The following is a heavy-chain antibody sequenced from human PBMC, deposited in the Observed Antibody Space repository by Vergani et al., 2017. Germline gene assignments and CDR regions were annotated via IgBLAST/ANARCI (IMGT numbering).Heavy chain of an antibody. D-gene: IGHD3-22*01. CDR3: ARQPDYYDSRGYRSNWFHP. V-gene: IGHV5-51*01. CDR1: GYSFTSYW. Sequence: EVQLVQSGAEVKKPGESLRISCKVSGYSFTSYWIGWVRQMPGKGLEWMGIIYPGDSDTRYSPSFQGQVTISADKSISTAYLQWSSLKASDTAMYYCARQPDYYDSRGYRSNWFHPGGEGTLVTVSA. CDR2: IYPGDSDT. J-gene: IGHJ5*02.